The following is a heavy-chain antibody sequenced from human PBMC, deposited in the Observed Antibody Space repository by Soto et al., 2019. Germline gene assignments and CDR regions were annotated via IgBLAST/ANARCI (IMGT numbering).Heavy chain of an antibody. D-gene: IGHD2-2*01. CDR1: GFTFSIFS. Sequence: GGSLILSCTASGFTFSIFSMNWVRQAPGKGLEWVSYIRSNSSSRYYADSVKGRFTISRDNAKNSLYLQMNSLRAEDTAVYYCARMSSTLSPGSWGQGTLVTVSS. CDR2: IRSNSSSR. V-gene: IGHV3-48*04. CDR3: ARMSSTLSPGS. J-gene: IGHJ5*02.